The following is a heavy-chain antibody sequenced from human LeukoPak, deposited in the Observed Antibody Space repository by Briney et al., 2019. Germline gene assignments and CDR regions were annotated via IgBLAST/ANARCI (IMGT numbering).Heavy chain of an antibody. CDR2: IIPILGIA. V-gene: IGHV1-69*04. Sequence: GASVKVSCKASGYTFTSYDINWVRQAPGQGLEWMGRIIPILGIANYAQKFQGRVTITADKSTSTAYMELSSLRSEDTAVYYCAIPNPHRGVIHPNHFDYWGQGTLVTVSS. J-gene: IGHJ4*02. D-gene: IGHD3-10*01. CDR1: GYTFTSYD. CDR3: AIPNPHRGVIHPNHFDY.